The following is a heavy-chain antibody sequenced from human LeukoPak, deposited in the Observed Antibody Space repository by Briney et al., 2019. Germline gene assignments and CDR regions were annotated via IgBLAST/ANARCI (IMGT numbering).Heavy chain of an antibody. J-gene: IGHJ4*02. CDR2: MWYDESNR. Sequence: PGGSLRLSCAASGFVLNNYDMHWVRQAPGRGLEWVAIMWYDESNRYYADSVKGRFTISRDTSRNTLYLQMNSLRVDDTAIYYCARTAWNYFGSGNYYAPDYWGQGTLVTVSS. CDR1: GFVLNNYD. CDR3: ARTAWNYFGSGNYYAPDY. D-gene: IGHD3-10*01. V-gene: IGHV3-33*01.